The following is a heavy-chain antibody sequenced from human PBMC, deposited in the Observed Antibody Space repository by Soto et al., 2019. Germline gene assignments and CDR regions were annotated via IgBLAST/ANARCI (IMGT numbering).Heavy chain of an antibody. CDR2: IYHSGST. CDR3: ASRPSGSGFDP. CDR1: GGSISSGGYS. D-gene: IGHD1-26*01. Sequence: QLQLQESGSGLVKPSQTLSLTCAVSGGSISSGGYSWSWIRQPPGKGLECIGYIYHSGSTYYNPSLKRRVTISVDRSKNQFSLKLSSVTAADTAVYYGASRPSGSGFDPWGQGTLVTVSS. J-gene: IGHJ5*02. V-gene: IGHV4-30-2*01.